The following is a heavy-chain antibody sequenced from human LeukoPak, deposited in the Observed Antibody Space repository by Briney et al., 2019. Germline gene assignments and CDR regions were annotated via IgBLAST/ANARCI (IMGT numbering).Heavy chain of an antibody. CDR2: IYYSGST. J-gene: IGHJ4*02. V-gene: IGHV4-39*01. D-gene: IGHD6-19*01. CDR1: GGSISSSGYY. Sequence: PSETLSLTCTVSGGSISSSGYYWGWIRQPPGKGLDWIGTIYYSGSTYYNPSLKSRVTISVDTSKNQFSLKLSSVTAADTAVYYCARSNYSSGFYFDYWGQGTLVTVSS. CDR3: ARSNYSSGFYFDY.